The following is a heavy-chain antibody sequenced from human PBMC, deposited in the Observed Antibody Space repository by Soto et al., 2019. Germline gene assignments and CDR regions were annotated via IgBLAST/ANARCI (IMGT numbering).Heavy chain of an antibody. Sequence: ASVKVSCKASGYTFTSYDINWGRQATGQGLEWMGWMNPNSGNTGYAQKFQGRVTMTRNTSISTAYMELSSLRSEDTAVYYCARGDRGYSSSWYGNYWGQGTLVTVSS. J-gene: IGHJ4*02. CDR2: MNPNSGNT. V-gene: IGHV1-8*01. CDR3: ARGDRGYSSSWYGNY. D-gene: IGHD6-13*01. CDR1: GYTFTSYD.